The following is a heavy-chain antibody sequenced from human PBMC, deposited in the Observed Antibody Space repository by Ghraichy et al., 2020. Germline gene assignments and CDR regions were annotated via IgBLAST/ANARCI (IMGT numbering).Heavy chain of an antibody. CDR3: SRAGIWYDYGMDV. CDR1: GFTFSSYD. J-gene: IGHJ6*02. Sequence: GGSLRLSCAASGFTFSSYDMHWVRQVTGKGLEWVSAIGTTGDTYYPDSLKGRFTISRENAKNSLYLQMNSLRDGDTAVYYCSRAGIWYDYGMDVWGQGTTFTVS. V-gene: IGHV3-13*01. CDR2: IGTTGDT. D-gene: IGHD2/OR15-2a*01.